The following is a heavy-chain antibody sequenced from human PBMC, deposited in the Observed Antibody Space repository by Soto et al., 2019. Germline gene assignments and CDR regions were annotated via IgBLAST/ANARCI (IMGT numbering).Heavy chain of an antibody. CDR1: GFTFSDYY. CDR2: ISTSSIYT. CDR3: ARMYYYGSGEHNRFAP. D-gene: IGHD3-10*01. V-gene: IGHV3-11*05. J-gene: IGHJ5*02. Sequence: QVQLVESGGGLVKPGGSLRLSCAASGFTFSDYYMSWIRQAPGRGLEWISYISTSSIYTIYADSVKGRFTISRDNAKNSRSLQMTSLRAEDTAVYYCARMYYYGSGEHNRFAPWGQGNLVNVSS.